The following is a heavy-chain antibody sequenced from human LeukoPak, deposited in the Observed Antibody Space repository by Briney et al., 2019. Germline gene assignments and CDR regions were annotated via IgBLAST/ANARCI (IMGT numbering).Heavy chain of an antibody. D-gene: IGHD2-2*01. V-gene: IGHV1-18*01. Sequence: ASVKVSCKASGYTFTSYGIGWVRQAPGQGLEWMGWISAYNGNTNYAQKLQGRVTMTTDTSTSTAYMELRSLRSDDTAVYYCARESPREDIVVVPAAIHDAFDIWGQGTMVTVSS. J-gene: IGHJ3*02. CDR1: GYTFTSYG. CDR2: ISAYNGNT. CDR3: ARESPREDIVVVPAAIHDAFDI.